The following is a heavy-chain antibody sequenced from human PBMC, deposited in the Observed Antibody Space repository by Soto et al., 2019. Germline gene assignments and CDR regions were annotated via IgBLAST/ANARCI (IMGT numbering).Heavy chain of an antibody. CDR2: LTFDGTIT. V-gene: IGHV3-30*18. Sequence: QVQLVESGGGVVQPGESRRLSCTASGFTFSSYGMHWVRQAPGKGLEWVAALTFDGTITYYSDSVKGRFSISRDNSKNILYLQMHSLRAEDTALYYCAKDPYSSAWVHDHWGQGTLVTVSS. CDR3: AKDPYSSAWVHDH. D-gene: IGHD6-19*01. J-gene: IGHJ5*02. CDR1: GFTFSSYG.